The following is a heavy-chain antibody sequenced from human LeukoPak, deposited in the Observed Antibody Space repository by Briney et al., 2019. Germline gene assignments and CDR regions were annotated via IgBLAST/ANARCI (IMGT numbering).Heavy chain of an antibody. CDR3: ARIRRTTVVTAGAFDI. D-gene: IGHD4-23*01. Sequence: SGPTLVNATQTLTLTCTFSGFSLSTSGMCVSWIRQPPGKALEWLARIDWDDDKYYSTSMKTRLTISKDTSKNQVVLTMTNMAPLDTATYYCARIRRTTVVTAGAFDIWGQGTMVTVSS. J-gene: IGHJ3*02. CDR2: IDWDDDK. V-gene: IGHV2-70*11. CDR1: GFSLSTSGMC.